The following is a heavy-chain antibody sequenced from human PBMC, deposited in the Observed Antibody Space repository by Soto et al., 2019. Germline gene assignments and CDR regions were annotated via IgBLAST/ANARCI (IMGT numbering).Heavy chain of an antibody. D-gene: IGHD6-19*01. CDR3: ARDRAVAYFDY. V-gene: IGHV4-31*03. CDR1: GGSISSGGYY. Sequence: QVQLQESVPGLVKPSQTLSLTCTVSGGSISSGGYYWSWIRQHPGKGLEWTAYLHYSGSTYYNPSLQSRVTVTVDRAKPQCSLSLSSVTAADTAVYYCARDRAVAYFDYWGEGTMDTVCS. CDR2: LHYSGST. J-gene: IGHJ4*02.